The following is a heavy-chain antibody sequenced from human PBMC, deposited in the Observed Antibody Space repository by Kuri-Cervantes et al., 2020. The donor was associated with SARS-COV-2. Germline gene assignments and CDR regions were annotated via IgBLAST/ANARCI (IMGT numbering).Heavy chain of an antibody. V-gene: IGHV1-3*01. J-gene: IGHJ4*02. D-gene: IGHD3-22*01. CDR1: GYTFTSYA. CDR2: INAGNGNT. CDR3: ARDTYYYDSSGYYLADY. Sequence: ASVKVSCKASGYTFTSYAMHWERQAPGQRLEWMGWINAGNGNTKYSQKFQGRVTITRDTSASTAYMELRSLRSDDTAVYYCARDTYYYDSSGYYLADYWGQGTLVTVSS.